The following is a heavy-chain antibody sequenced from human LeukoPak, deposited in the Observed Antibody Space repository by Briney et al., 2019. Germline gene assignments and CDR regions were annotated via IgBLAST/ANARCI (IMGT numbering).Heavy chain of an antibody. CDR2: ISYDGSNK. CDR1: GFTFSSYA. V-gene: IGHV3-30*04. D-gene: IGHD2-2*01. CDR3: ARVLCSSTSCYSSPWFDP. Sequence: GGSLRLSCAASGFTFSSYAMHWVRQAPGKGLEWVAVISYDGSNKYYADSVKGRFTISRDNSENTLYLQMNSLRSEDTAVYYCARVLCSSTSCYSSPWFDPWGQGTLVTVSS. J-gene: IGHJ5*02.